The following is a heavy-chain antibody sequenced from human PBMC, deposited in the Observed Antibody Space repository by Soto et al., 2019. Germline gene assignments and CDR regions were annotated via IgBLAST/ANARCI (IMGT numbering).Heavy chain of an antibody. CDR3: ARDWEDIVVVVAAPPLDY. CDR1: GYTFTSYG. J-gene: IGHJ4*02. CDR2: ISAYNGNT. Sequence: QVQLVQSGAEVKKPGASVKVSCKASGYTFTSYGISWVRPAPGQGLEWMGWISAYNGNTNYAQKLQGRVTMTTDTSTSTAYMELRSLRSDDTAVYYCARDWEDIVVVVAAPPLDYWGQGNLVTVSS. D-gene: IGHD2-15*01. V-gene: IGHV1-18*01.